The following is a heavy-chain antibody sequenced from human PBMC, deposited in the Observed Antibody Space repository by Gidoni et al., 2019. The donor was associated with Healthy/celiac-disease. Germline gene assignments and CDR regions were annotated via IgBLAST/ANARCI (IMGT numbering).Heavy chain of an antibody. CDR2: LVVGSGNT. Sequence: QMQLVQSGPEVKKPGTSVKVSCKASGFTFTSPAVQWVRQARGQRLEWIGWLVVGSGNTNYAQKFQERVTITRDMSTSTAYMELSSLRSEDTAVYYCAAVQPHGSGGFRGYDAFDIWGQGTMVTVSS. J-gene: IGHJ3*02. CDR3: AAVQPHGSGGFRGYDAFDI. V-gene: IGHV1-58*01. CDR1: GFTFTSPA. D-gene: IGHD3-10*01.